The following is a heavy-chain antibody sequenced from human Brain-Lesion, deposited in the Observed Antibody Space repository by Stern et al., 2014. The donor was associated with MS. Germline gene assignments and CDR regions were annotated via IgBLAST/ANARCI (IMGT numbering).Heavy chain of an antibody. Sequence: SGAEVKKPGASVKVSCKVSGYTLTELSMHWVRQAPRKGLEWMGGFDPDDGETIYAQKFQGRVTMTEDTSTDTAYMELSSLRSEDTAVYYCATLSPGAGGNYYRHFDYWGQGTLVTVSS. V-gene: IGHV1-24*01. CDR3: ATLSPGAGGNYYRHFDY. CDR1: GYTLTELS. D-gene: IGHD1-26*01. J-gene: IGHJ4*02. CDR2: FDPDDGET.